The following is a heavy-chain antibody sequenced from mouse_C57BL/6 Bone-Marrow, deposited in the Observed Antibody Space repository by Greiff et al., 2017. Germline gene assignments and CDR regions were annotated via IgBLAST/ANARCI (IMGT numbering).Heavy chain of an antibody. D-gene: IGHD2-4*01. V-gene: IGHV1-47*01. J-gene: IGHJ2*01. Sequence: QVQLKESGAELVKPGASVKMSCKASGYSFTTYPIEWMKQNHGKSLEWIGNFHPYNDDTKYNEKFKGKATLTVEKSSSTVYLKLSSLTSDDSAVYYCARGRGLRYFDYWGQGTTLTVSS. CDR3: ARGRGLRYFDY. CDR1: GYSFTTYP. CDR2: FHPYNDDT.